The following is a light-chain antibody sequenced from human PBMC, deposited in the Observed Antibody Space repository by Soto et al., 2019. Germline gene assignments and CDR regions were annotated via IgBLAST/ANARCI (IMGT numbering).Light chain of an antibody. CDR1: QSISNY. V-gene: IGKV3-15*01. CDR3: QQYLNWPWT. J-gene: IGKJ1*01. CDR2: GAS. Sequence: EIVMTQSPPTLSVSPGEGVTLSCKASQSISNYLAWYQHKPGQAPMLLINGASIRATGFPARFSGSGSGEDCTLPISSVQSEDLAVYYCQQYLNWPWTFGQGTKVEIK.